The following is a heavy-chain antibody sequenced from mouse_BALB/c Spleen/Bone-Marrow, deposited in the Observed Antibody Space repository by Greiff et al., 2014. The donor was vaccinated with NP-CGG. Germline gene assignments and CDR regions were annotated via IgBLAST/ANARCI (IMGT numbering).Heavy chain of an antibody. CDR2: IYPGDGDT. J-gene: IGHJ2*01. V-gene: IGHV1-87*01. CDR1: GYTFTSYW. Sequence: QVQLQQSGAELARPGASVKLSCKASGYTFTSYWMQSVKQRPGQGLEWIGAIYPGDGDTRYTQKFKGKATLTADKSSSTAYMQLSSLASEDSAVYYCASQGDYGSFDYWGQGTTLTVSS. CDR3: ASQGDYGSFDY. D-gene: IGHD1-1*02.